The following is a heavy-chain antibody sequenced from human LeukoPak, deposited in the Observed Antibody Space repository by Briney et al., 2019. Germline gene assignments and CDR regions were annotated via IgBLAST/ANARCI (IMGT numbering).Heavy chain of an antibody. CDR3: ARETEYYYDSSGYYPHAFDI. D-gene: IGHD3-22*01. V-gene: IGHV1-2*02. CDR2: INPNSGGT. Sequence: ASVTVSFKASGYTFTGYYMHWVRQAPGQGLEWMGWINPNSGGTNYAQKFQGRVTMTRDTSISTAYMELSRLRSDDTAVYYCARETEYYYDSSGYYPHAFDIWGQGTMVTVSS. J-gene: IGHJ3*02. CDR1: GYTFTGYY.